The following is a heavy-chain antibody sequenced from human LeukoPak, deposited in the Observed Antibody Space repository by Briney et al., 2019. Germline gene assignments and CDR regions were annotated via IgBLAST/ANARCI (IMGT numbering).Heavy chain of an antibody. D-gene: IGHD2-2*01. CDR3: ARDRVVVVPAATGEFDP. V-gene: IGHV3-30*02. CDR2: IRYDGSNK. Sequence: PGGSLRLSCAASGFTFSSYGMHWVRQAPGKGLEWVAFIRYDGSNKYYADSVKGRFTISRDNSKNTLYLQMNSLRSDDTAVYYCARDRVVVVPAATGEFDPWGQGTLVTVSS. J-gene: IGHJ5*02. CDR1: GFTFSSYG.